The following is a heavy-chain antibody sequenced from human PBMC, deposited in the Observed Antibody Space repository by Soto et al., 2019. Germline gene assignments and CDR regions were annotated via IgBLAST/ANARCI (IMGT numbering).Heavy chain of an antibody. J-gene: IGHJ4*02. Sequence: LEILSLTCTVSGGSISHYCWSWIRQPPGKGLEWIGYIYHGESTNYNPSLKSRVTISLDTSKTQFSLKLSSVTAADTAVYYCARGRGRDYDILTDYYDPGPFDDWGQGTLVTVSS. CDR2: IYHGEST. V-gene: IGHV4-59*01. D-gene: IGHD3-9*01. CDR3: ARGRGRDYDILTDYYDPGPFDD. CDR1: GGSISHYC.